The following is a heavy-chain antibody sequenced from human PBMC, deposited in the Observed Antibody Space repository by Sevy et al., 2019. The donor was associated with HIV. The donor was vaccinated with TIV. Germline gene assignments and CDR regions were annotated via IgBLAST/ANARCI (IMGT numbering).Heavy chain of an antibody. CDR3: ARGGGWDRSGG. V-gene: IGHV3-21*06. CDR1: GFTFSDYA. CDR2: ITSSSRYI. J-gene: IGHJ4*02. Sequence: GGSLRLSCAASGFTFSDYAMYWVRQAPGKGLEWVSTITSSSRYIYYADSVKGRFTISRDNAKNSLFLEMNSLTAEDTAVYYCARGGGWDRSGGWGQGTLVTVSS. D-gene: IGHD3-10*01.